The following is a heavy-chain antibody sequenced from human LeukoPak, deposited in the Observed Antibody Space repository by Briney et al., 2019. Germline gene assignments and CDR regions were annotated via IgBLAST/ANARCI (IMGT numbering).Heavy chain of an antibody. V-gene: IGHV4-59*08. Sequence: PSETLSLTCNVSDALISSYYWSWIRQPPGKGLEWIGYISYSGGTNYNPSLKSRVTISVDMSKNHFSLRLSSVTAADTAVYYCAKQDRGTGIAAGLDYWGQGTLVTVSS. CDR3: AKQDRGTGIAAGLDY. CDR1: DALISSYY. CDR2: ISYSGGT. D-gene: IGHD6-13*01. J-gene: IGHJ4*02.